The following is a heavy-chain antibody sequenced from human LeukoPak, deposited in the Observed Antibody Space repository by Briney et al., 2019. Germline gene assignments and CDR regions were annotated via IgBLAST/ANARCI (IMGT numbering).Heavy chain of an antibody. CDR2: ISYDGSNK. V-gene: IGHV3-30-3*01. J-gene: IGHJ4*02. CDR1: GFTFSSYA. CDR3: AKDQAALDY. D-gene: IGHD6-13*01. Sequence: GGSLRLSCAASGFTFSSYAMHWVRQAPGKGLEWVAVISYDGSNKYYADSVKGRFTISRDNSKNTLYLQMNSLRAEDTAVYYCAKDQAALDYWGQETLVTVSS.